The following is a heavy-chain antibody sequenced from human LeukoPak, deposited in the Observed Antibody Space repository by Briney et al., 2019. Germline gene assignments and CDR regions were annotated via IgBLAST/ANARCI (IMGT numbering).Heavy chain of an antibody. Sequence: SETLSLTCSVSGGSINSNSHHWDWIRQAPGKGLEWIGNIYYSGTTSYNPSLKSRVTISVDTSKNQFSLSLSSVTPADTAVYYCARRGDILTDYAFDYWGQGTLVTVSS. D-gene: IGHD3-9*01. V-gene: IGHV4-39*01. CDR2: IYYSGTT. CDR1: GGSINSNSHH. CDR3: ARRGDILTDYAFDY. J-gene: IGHJ4*02.